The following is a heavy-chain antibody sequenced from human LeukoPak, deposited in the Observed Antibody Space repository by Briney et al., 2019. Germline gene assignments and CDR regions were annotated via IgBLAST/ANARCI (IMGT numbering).Heavy chain of an antibody. J-gene: IGHJ4*02. D-gene: IGHD6-6*01. CDR3: AREGSMTAHQFVSIDY. CDR2: IYYSGST. Sequence: SETLSLTCTVSGGSISSYYWSWIRQPPGKGLEWIGYIYYSGSTNYNPSLKSRVTISVDTSKNQFSLKLSSVTAADTAVYYCAREGSMTAHQFVSIDYWGQGTLVTVSS. CDR1: GGSISSYY. V-gene: IGHV4-59*01.